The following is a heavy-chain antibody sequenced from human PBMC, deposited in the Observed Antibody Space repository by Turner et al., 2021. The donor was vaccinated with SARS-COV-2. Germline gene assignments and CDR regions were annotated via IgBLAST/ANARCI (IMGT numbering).Heavy chain of an antibody. CDR3: ARDIADRRRAFDY. J-gene: IGHJ4*02. CDR1: GGSSSGYY. D-gene: IGHD6-6*01. V-gene: IGHV4-34*01. Sequence: QARLQQWGAGLLKPSETLSLTCAVHGGSSSGYYWSWIRQPPGKGLEWIGEISHSGTTNYNPSLKNRVTISKDTSKNQFSLKLSSVTAADTGVYYCARDIADRRRAFDYWGQGTQVTVSS. CDR2: ISHSGTT.